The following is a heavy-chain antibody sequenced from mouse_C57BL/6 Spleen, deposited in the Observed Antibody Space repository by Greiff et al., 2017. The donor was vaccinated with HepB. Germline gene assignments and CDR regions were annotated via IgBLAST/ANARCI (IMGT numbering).Heavy chain of an antibody. D-gene: IGHD2-2*01. CDR3: ARSGDYGYDVGFDV. CDR1: GYTFTSYG. V-gene: IGHV1-81*01. Sequence: VQLQQSGAELARPGASVKLSCKASGYTFTSYGISWVKQRTGQGLEWIGEIYPRSGNTYYNEKFKGEATLTADKSSSTAYMELRSLTSEDSAVYFCARSGDYGYDVGFDVWGTGTTVTVSS. J-gene: IGHJ1*03. CDR2: IYPRSGNT.